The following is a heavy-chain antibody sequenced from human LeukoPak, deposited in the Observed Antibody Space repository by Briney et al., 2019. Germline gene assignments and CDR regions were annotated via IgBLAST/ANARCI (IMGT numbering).Heavy chain of an antibody. D-gene: IGHD3-10*01. Sequence: SQTLSLTCVVSGESFSAYYWTWIRQPPGKGPGWIGEITHSGGTIYNPSLKSRLSISRDTSKNLLSLKLRSVTAADTAVYYCARGPWGGVRVSFVYLDYWGPGALVTVSS. CDR2: ITHSGGT. V-gene: IGHV4-34*01. CDR3: ARGPWGGVRVSFVYLDY. CDR1: GESFSAYY. J-gene: IGHJ4*02.